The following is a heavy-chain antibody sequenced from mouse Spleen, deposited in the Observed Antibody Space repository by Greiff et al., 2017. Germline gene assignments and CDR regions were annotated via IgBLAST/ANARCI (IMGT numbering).Heavy chain of an antibody. CDR2: IWAGGST. CDR1: GFSLTSYG. CDR3: ASYYYGSTYYYAMDY. D-gene: IGHD1-1*01. Sequence: QVQLKESGPGLVAPSQSLSITCTVSGFSLTSYGVHWVRQPPGKGLEWLGVIWAGGSTNYNSALMSRLSISKDNSKSQVFLKMNSLQTDDTAMYYCASYYYGSTYYYAMDYWGQGTSVTVSS. V-gene: IGHV2-9*02. J-gene: IGHJ4*01.